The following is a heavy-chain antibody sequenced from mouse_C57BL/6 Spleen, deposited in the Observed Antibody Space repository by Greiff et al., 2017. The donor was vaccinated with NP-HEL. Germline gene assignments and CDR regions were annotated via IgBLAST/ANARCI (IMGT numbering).Heavy chain of an antibody. V-gene: IGHV3-6*01. D-gene: IGHD2-3*01. CDR2: IRYDGSN. J-gene: IGHJ4*01. CDR1: GYSITSGYY. Sequence: EVKLMESGPGLVKPSQSLSLTCSVTGYSITSGYYWNWIRQFPGNKLEWMGYIRYDGSNNYNPSLKNRISITRDTSKNQFFLKLNSVTTEDTATYYCAREDDCYYADYYAMGYWGQGTSVTVSS. CDR3: AREDDCYYADYYAMGY.